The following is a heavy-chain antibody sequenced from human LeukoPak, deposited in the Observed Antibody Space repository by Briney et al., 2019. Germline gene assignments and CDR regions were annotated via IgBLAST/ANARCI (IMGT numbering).Heavy chain of an antibody. V-gene: IGHV3-23*01. J-gene: IGHJ2*01. D-gene: IGHD5-18*01. Sequence: GGSLRLSCAASGFTFSSYAMTWVRQAPGKGLEWVSAISGSGGSTYYADSVKGRFTISRDNSKNTLYLQINSLRAEDTAVYYCAKDGYSYGLYWYFDLWGRGTLVTVSS. CDR3: AKDGYSYGLYWYFDL. CDR1: GFTFSSYA. CDR2: ISGSGGST.